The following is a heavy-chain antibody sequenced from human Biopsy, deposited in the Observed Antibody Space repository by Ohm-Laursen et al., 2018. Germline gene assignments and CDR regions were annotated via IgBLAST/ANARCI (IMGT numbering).Heavy chain of an antibody. CDR3: ARDTELLSIGLDYNFGMVV. D-gene: IGHD1-14*01. CDR2: IIPIFNTP. J-gene: IGHJ6*02. CDR1: GGTFSTTA. Sequence: SSVKVSCKASGGTFSTTAISWVRQAPGQGLEWMGGIIPIFNTPKYAQRFQGRVTITADRSTTTAYMELSSLRSEDTAVYYCARDTELLSIGLDYNFGMVVWGQGTTVTVSS. V-gene: IGHV1-69*06.